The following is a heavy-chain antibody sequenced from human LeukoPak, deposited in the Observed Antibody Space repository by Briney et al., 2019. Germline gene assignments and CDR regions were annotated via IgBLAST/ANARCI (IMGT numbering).Heavy chain of an antibody. J-gene: IGHJ6*03. CDR2: INPNSGGT. CDR3: ARAHAKENYYYYYYMDV. Sequence: ASVKVSCKASGYTFTGYYMHWVRQAPGQGLEWMGWINPNSGGTNYAQKFQGRVTMTRDTSISTAYMELSRLRSDDTAVYYCARAHAKENYYYYYYMDVWGKGTTVTISS. CDR1: GYTFTGYY. V-gene: IGHV1-2*02.